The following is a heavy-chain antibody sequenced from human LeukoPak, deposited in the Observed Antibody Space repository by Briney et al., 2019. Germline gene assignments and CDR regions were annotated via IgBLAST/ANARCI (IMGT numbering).Heavy chain of an antibody. D-gene: IGHD2-15*01. V-gene: IGHV1-2*02. CDR3: AGAALGYCSGGSCLNWFDP. J-gene: IGHJ5*02. CDR2: INPNSGGT. CDR1: GYTFTGYY. Sequence: ASVKVSCKASGYTFTGYYMHWVRQAPGQGLEWMGWINPNSGGTNYAQKFQGRVTMTRDTSISKAYMELSRLRSDDTAVYYCAGAALGYCSGGSCLNWFDPWGQGTLVTVSS.